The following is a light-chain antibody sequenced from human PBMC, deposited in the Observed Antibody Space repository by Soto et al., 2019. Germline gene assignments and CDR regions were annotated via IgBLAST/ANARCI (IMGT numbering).Light chain of an antibody. CDR1: QNINAW. Sequence: DTHMIPYASSLVVSVESVDTGARRTSQNINAWLAWYQQRPGQAPKLLIYDASTVQSGVPSRFSASGSGIEFTLTIRSLQHDDSATHSCQHYSLYAPWTFGEGTKVDIK. J-gene: IGKJ1*01. V-gene: IGKV1-5*01. CDR2: DAS. CDR3: QHYSLYAPWT.